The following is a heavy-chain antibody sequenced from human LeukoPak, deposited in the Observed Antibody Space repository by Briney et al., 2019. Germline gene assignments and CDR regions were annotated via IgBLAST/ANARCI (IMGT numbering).Heavy chain of an antibody. D-gene: IGHD5-12*01. CDR2: IRFDGGKK. CDR1: GFSFSTYG. V-gene: IGHV3-30*02. Sequence: PGGSLRLSCAASGFSFSTYGFHWVRQAPGKGLEWVTFIRFDGGKKNYADSVKGRFAISRDNSKNTVYLQMNSLRAEDTAIYYCARDGMVATVYYYYYYMDVWGKGTTVTVSS. CDR3: ARDGMVATVYYYYYYMDV. J-gene: IGHJ6*03.